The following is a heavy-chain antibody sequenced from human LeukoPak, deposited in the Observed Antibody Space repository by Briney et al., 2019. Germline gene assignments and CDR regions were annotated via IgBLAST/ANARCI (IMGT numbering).Heavy chain of an antibody. CDR1: GFTFSSYD. CDR2: IRYDGSAE. Sequence: GGSLRLSCRPSGFTFSSYDMHSACHAPGQALVWVAFIRYDGSAEYYVVCVKGRFTIARDNSRNALYLQMSSLRAEDTVVYYCAKGRDYFFDYWGQGTLVTVSS. V-gene: IGHV3-30*02. CDR3: AKGRDYFFDY. J-gene: IGHJ4*02.